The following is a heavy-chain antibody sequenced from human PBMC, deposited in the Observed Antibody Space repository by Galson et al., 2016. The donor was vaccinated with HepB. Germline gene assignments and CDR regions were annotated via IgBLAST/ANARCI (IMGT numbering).Heavy chain of an antibody. D-gene: IGHD6-13*01. CDR1: GFTFSSYG. CDR2: IWYDESNK. V-gene: IGHV3-33*01. J-gene: IGHJ4*02. CDR3: AREFKIAAPGVLDY. Sequence: SLRLSCAASGFTFSSYGMHWVRQAPGKGLEWVAVIWYDESNKYYGDSVKGRFTISRDNSENTLYLQMNSLRAEDTAVYYCAREFKIAAPGVLDYWGQGTLVTVSS.